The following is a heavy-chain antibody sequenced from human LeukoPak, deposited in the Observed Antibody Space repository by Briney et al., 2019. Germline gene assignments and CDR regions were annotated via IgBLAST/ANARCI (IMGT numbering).Heavy chain of an antibody. CDR3: ARGSEGSSLNWFDP. J-gene: IGHJ5*02. Sequence: GGSLRLSCAASGFTFSSYSMNWVRQAPGKGLEWVSGISSSSRYIYYEDSVKGRFTISRDNAKNSLYLQMNSLRAEDTAVYFCARGSEGSSLNWFDPWGQGTLVTVSS. CDR2: ISSSSRYI. V-gene: IGHV3-21*01. CDR1: GFTFSSYS. D-gene: IGHD6-6*01.